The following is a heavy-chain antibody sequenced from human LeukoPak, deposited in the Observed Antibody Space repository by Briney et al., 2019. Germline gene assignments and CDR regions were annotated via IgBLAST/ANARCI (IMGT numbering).Heavy chain of an antibody. Sequence: SVKVSCKASGGTFSSYAISWVRQAPGQGLEWMGGIIPIFGTANYAQKFQGRVTITADKSTSTAYMELSSLRSEDTAVYYCARAPKETYCGGDCYYFPFDYWGQGTLVTVSS. V-gene: IGHV1-69*06. J-gene: IGHJ4*02. CDR2: IIPIFGTA. D-gene: IGHD2-21*02. CDR1: GGTFSSYA. CDR3: ARAPKETYCGGDCYYFPFDY.